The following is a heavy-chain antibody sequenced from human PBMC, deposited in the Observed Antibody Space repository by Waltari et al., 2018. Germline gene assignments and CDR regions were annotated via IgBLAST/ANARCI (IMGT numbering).Heavy chain of an antibody. D-gene: IGHD2-21*02. V-gene: IGHV3-23*01. J-gene: IGHJ6*02. Sequence: DVQLLESGGHLVQPGGSLRLSCEVSGFTFKNFGMAWVRQAPGKGLQWVSFINGRGGLTRYIDSVNGRFTISRDNFRDTLYLDMKSLRVEDTAMYYCAKDRSPAYCGGDCPGFYGVDVWGQGP. CDR3: AKDRSPAYCGGDCPGFYGVDV. CDR2: INGRGGLT. CDR1: GFTFKNFG.